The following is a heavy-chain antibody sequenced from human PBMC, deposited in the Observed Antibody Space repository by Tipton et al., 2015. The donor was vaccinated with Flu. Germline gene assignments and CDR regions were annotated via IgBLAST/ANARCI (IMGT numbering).Heavy chain of an antibody. CDR3: ARGSGSGTDVTFYF. V-gene: IGHV4-59*10. CDR1: GFTFSDYF. CDR2: MYVSGST. D-gene: IGHD3-10*01. Sequence: LRLSCAASGFTFSDYFMTWIRQAPGKGLEWIGRMYVSGSTKYNPSLKSRVTMSVDTSKNQFSLKLSSVTAADTAVYYCARGSGSGTDVTFYFWGQGTLVTVSS. J-gene: IGHJ4*02.